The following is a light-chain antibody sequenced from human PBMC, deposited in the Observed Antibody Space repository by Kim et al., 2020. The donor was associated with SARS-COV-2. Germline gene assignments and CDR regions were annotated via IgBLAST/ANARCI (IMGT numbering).Light chain of an antibody. CDR2: GKN. J-gene: IGLJ2*01. CDR3: NSRDSSGNVV. Sequence: VALGQTVRITCQGDSLRSYCASWYQQKPGQAPVLIIYGKNNRPSGIPDRFSGSSSGNTASLTITGAQAEDEADYYCNSRDSSGNVVFGGGTQLTVL. V-gene: IGLV3-19*01. CDR1: SLRSYC.